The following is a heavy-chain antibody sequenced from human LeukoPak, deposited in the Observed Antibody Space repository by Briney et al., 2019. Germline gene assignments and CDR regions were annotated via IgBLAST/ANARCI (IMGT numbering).Heavy chain of an antibody. CDR1: GGTFSSYA. Sequence: SVKVSGKASGGTFSSYAISWVRQAPGQGLEWMGRIIPILGIANYAQKFQGGGTITADKYTSTAYMELSTLRSEDTAVYYCARVSSSWIGWFDPWGQGTLVTVSS. CDR2: IIPILGIA. J-gene: IGHJ5*02. D-gene: IGHD6-13*01. V-gene: IGHV1-69*04. CDR3: ARVSSSWIGWFDP.